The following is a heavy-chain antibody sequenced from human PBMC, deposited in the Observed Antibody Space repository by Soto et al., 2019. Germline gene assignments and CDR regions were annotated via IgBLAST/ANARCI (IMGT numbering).Heavy chain of an antibody. V-gene: IGHV1-2*02. J-gene: IGHJ4*02. CDR1: VGTFIDYS. Sequence: GXSVKVSCIPSVGTFIDYSGHLVRQAPGQGFECMGRSSPRSGGTSYAQKSQGRVTMTWDTSLNTAYMELSTLISEPTAVYYCARPPGSISDWYYFDLWRQGTLVTAPQ. D-gene: IGHD3-9*01. CDR3: ARPPGSISDWYYFDL. CDR2: SSPRSGGT.